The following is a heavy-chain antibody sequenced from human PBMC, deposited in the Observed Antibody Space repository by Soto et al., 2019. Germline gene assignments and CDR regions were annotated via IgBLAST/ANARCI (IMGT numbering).Heavy chain of an antibody. V-gene: IGHV1-69*01. CDR1: GGIFSTYA. CDR2: IIPLFGTP. D-gene: IGHD3-10*01. Sequence: QVQLVQSGAEVKKPGSSVKVSCKASGGIFSTYAISWLRQAPGQGLEWMGGIIPLFGTPNYAQRFQGRVTITAKESTSTAYMELSRRRSKDTAVYYCARDRDDYGSGNYYNRIDFWGQGTLVTVSS. CDR3: ARDRDDYGSGNYYNRIDF. J-gene: IGHJ4*02.